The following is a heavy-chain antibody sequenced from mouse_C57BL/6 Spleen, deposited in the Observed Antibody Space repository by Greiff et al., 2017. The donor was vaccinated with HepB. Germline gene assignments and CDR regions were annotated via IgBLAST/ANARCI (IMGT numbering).Heavy chain of an antibody. CDR2: IYPGDGDT. CDR3: AREAGYYYGSSHYYAMDY. CDR1: GYAFSSSW. Sequence: VQLQQSGPELVKPGASVKISCKASGYAFSSSWMNWVKQRPGKGLEWIGRIYPGDGDTNYNGKFKGKATLTAYKSSSTAYMQLSSLTSEDSAVYCCAREAGYYYGSSHYYAMDYWGQGTSVTVSS. V-gene: IGHV1-82*01. D-gene: IGHD1-1*01. J-gene: IGHJ4*01.